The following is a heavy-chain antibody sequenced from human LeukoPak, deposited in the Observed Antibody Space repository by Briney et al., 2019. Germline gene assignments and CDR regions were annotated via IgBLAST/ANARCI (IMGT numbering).Heavy chain of an antibody. CDR3: ARDDGIGSGSYCFDY. Sequence: GASVKVSCKASGYTFNTYGISWVRQAPGQGLEWMGWISVYSGDTKYARKLRGRVTMTTDTSTSTAYMELRSLTSDDTAIYYCARDDGIGSGSYCFDYWGQGTLVTVSS. CDR2: ISVYSGDT. D-gene: IGHD3-10*01. J-gene: IGHJ4*02. CDR1: GYTFNTYG. V-gene: IGHV1-18*01.